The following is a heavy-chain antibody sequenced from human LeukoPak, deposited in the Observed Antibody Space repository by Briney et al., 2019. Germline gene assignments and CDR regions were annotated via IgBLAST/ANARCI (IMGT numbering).Heavy chain of an antibody. CDR3: ARRACSSTRCLPFDY. V-gene: IGHV5-51*01. CDR1: GYSFTSYW. J-gene: IGHJ4*02. D-gene: IGHD2-2*01. CDR2: IYPGDSDT. Sequence: GESLNISCKGPGYSFTSYWIGWVRQMPGKGLEWMGIIYPGDSDTRHSPSFQGQVTISADKSISTAYLQWSSLKASDTAMYYCARRACSSTRCLPFDYWGQGTLVTVSS.